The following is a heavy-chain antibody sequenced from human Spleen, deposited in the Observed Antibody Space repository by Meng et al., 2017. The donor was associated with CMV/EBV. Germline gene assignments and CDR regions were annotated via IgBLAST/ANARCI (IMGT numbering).Heavy chain of an antibody. Sequence: VRLWGSGGGLIQPGGSLRLSCAASGFTVSSNYMSWVRQAPGKGLEWVSVIYSGGSTYYADPVKGRFTISRDNSKNTLYLQMNSLRAEDTAVYYCARGHYYDSSGYYYWGQGTLVTVSS. J-gene: IGHJ4*02. D-gene: IGHD3-22*01. CDR2: IYSGGST. CDR3: ARGHYYDSSGYYY. CDR1: GFTVSSNY. V-gene: IGHV3-53*01.